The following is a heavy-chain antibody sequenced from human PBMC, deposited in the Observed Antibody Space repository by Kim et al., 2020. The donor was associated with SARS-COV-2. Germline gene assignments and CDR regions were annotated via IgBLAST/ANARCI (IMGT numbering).Heavy chain of an antibody. D-gene: IGHD6-13*01. J-gene: IGHJ4*02. Sequence: GGSLRLSCAASGFTFSSYGMHWVRQAPGKGLEWVAVISYDGSNKYYADSVKGRFTISRDNSKNTLYLQMNSLRAEDTAVYYCARDQSAGYSSSWNDWGQGTLVTVSS. CDR2: ISYDGSNK. CDR3: ARDQSAGYSSSWND. CDR1: GFTFSSYG. V-gene: IGHV3-33*05.